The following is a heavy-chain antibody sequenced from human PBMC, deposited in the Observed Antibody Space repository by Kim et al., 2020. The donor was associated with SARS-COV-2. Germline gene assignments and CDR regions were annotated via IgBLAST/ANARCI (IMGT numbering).Heavy chain of an antibody. D-gene: IGHD3-10*01. J-gene: IGHJ6*02. CDR1: GFTFSGSW. Sequence: GGSLRLSCAASGFTFSGSWMHWVRQTPGEGLVWVSRIDRDGNTNYADSVRGRFTISRDNDKNTMYLQMNSRRVEDTAVYYCARRNIDNRGLDVWGQGT. CDR2: IDRDGNT. CDR3: ARRNIDNRGLDV. V-gene: IGHV3-74*01.